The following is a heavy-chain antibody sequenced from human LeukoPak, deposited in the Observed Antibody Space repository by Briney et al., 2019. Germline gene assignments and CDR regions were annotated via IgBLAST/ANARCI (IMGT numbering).Heavy chain of an antibody. J-gene: IGHJ4*02. D-gene: IGHD5-12*01. CDR3: ARGFYSGYDFDLIY. V-gene: IGHV4-30-2*05. CDR1: GGSISSGGYS. CDR2: IYYSGST. Sequence: PSQTLSLTCAVSGGSISSGGYSWSWIRQPPGKGLEWIGYIYYSGSTYYNPSLKSRVTISVDTSKNQFSLKLSSVTAADTAVYYCARGFYSGYDFDLIYWGQGTLVTVSS.